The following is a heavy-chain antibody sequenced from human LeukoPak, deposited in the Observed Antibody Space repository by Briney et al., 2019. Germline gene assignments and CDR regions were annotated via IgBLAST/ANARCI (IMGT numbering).Heavy chain of an antibody. J-gene: IGHJ4*02. D-gene: IGHD3-9*01. CDR2: IYYSGST. Sequence: SETLFLTCTVSGGSISSYYWSWIRQPPGKGLEWIGYIYYSGSTNYNPSLKSRVTISVDTSKNQFSLKLSSVTAADTAVYYCARHADVLRYFDWLPQLDYWGQGTLVTVSS. CDR1: GGSISSYY. V-gene: IGHV4-59*08. CDR3: ARHADVLRYFDWLPQLDY.